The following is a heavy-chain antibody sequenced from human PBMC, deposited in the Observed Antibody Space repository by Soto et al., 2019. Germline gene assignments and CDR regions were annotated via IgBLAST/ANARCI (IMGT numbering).Heavy chain of an antibody. D-gene: IGHD3-10*01. V-gene: IGHV1-3*01. CDR2: INAGNGNT. J-gene: IGHJ6*03. CDR3: AMVRGVIIGSYYYYMDV. Sequence: GASVKVSCKASGYTFTSYAMHWVRQAPGQRLEWMGWINAGNGNTRYSQKFQGRVTITRDTSASTAYMELSSLRSEDTVVYYCAMVRGVIIGSYYYYMDVWSKGPTVTVSS. CDR1: GYTFTSYA.